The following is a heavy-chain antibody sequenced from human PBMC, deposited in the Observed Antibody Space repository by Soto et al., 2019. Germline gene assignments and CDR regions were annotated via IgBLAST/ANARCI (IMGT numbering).Heavy chain of an antibody. D-gene: IGHD6-19*01. V-gene: IGHV1-8*01. CDR3: AREYSSGWSKH. CDR1: GYTFTSYD. Sequence: QVQLVQSGAEVKQPGASVKVSCKASGYTFTSYDINWVRQATGQGREWMGWMNPNSGNTGYAQKFQGRVTMTSNTSTSTAYMELSSLRAEGTAVYYCAREYSSGWSKHWGQGTLVTVSS. J-gene: IGHJ1*01. CDR2: MNPNSGNT.